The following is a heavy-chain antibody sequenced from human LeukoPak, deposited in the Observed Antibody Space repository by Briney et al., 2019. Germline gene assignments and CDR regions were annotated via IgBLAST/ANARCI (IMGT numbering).Heavy chain of an antibody. J-gene: IGHJ6*02. CDR2: INHSRRT. V-gene: IGHV4-34*01. Sequence: SETLSLTCAVYGGSFSGYYWRWLRQPPGKGREGGGEINHSRRTNYNPSLKRRVTISVDTSRHQFSLILSSVTAADTAVYYCARAYCGGDCYGVDYYYYYGMDVWGQGTTVTVSS. CDR1: GGSFSGYY. CDR3: ARAYCGGDCYGVDYYYYYGMDV. D-gene: IGHD2-21*02.